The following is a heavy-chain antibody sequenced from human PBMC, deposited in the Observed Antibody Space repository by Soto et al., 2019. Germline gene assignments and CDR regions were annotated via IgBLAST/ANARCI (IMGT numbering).Heavy chain of an antibody. CDR3: ARRHAL. V-gene: IGHV4-39*01. CDR2: IYYSGST. Sequence: QLQLQESGPGLVKPSETLSLTCTVSGGSISSSSYYWGWIRQPPGKGLVWIGSIYYSGSTYYNPSLKSRVTIAVRTANSQFSLKRSSVTAAATAVYYCARRHALWGQGTMVTVSS. J-gene: IGHJ4*02. CDR1: GGSISSSSYY.